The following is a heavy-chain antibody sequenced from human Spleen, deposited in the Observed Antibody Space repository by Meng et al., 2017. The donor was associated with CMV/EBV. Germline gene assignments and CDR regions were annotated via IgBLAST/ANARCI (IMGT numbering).Heavy chain of an antibody. D-gene: IGHD5-12*01. Sequence: GGSLRLSCEASGFTFSNYGFHWVRQAPGKGLEWVALISYDGKKKSYAYSVKGRVTVSRDNSRNTLFLQMNSLRAEDTAVYYCAKEYVLRYSGYGAFDYWGQGTLVTVSS. CDR1: GFTFSNYG. V-gene: IGHV3-30*18. CDR2: ISYDGKKK. CDR3: AKEYVLRYSGYGAFDY. J-gene: IGHJ4*02.